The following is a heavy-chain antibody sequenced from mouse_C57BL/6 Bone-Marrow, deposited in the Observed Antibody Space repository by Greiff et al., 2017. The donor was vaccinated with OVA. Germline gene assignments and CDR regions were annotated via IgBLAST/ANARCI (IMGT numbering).Heavy chain of an antibody. CDR1: GFTFSSYT. Sequence: EVKLMESGGGLVKPGGSLKLSCAASGFTFSSYTMSWVRQTPEKRLEWVATISGGGGNTYYPDSVKGRFTISRDNAKNTLYLQMSSLRSEDTALYDCARQKITPYAMDYWGQGTSVTVSS. V-gene: IGHV5-9*01. D-gene: IGHD1-1*01. J-gene: IGHJ4*01. CDR3: ARQKITPYAMDY. CDR2: ISGGGGNT.